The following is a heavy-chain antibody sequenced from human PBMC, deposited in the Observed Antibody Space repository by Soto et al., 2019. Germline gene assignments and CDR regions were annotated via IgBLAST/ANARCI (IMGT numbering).Heavy chain of an antibody. Sequence: SVKGARKAAGYGLSVDGSGWVRQAPGQGLEWMGWISAYNGNTNYAQKLQGRVTMTTDTSTSTAYMELRSLRSDDTAVYYCARDKKGYSSSYNWFDPWGQGTLVTVSS. CDR1: GYGLSVDG. V-gene: IGHV1-18*01. D-gene: IGHD6-6*01. J-gene: IGHJ5*02. CDR3: ARDKKGYSSSYNWFDP. CDR2: ISAYNGNT.